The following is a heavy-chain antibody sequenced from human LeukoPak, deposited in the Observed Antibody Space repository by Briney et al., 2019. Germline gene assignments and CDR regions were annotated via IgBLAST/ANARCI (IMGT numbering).Heavy chain of an antibody. CDR1: GGSISSGSYY. V-gene: IGHV4-61*02. Sequence: SQTLSLTCTVSGGSISSGSYYWSWIRQPPGKGLEWIGRIYTSGRTNYNPSLKSRVTISVDTSKNQFSLKLSSVTAADTAVYYCARDRTGYYDSSGYPLDAFDIWGQGTMVTVSS. CDR2: IYTSGRT. D-gene: IGHD3-22*01. J-gene: IGHJ3*02. CDR3: ARDRTGYYDSSGYPLDAFDI.